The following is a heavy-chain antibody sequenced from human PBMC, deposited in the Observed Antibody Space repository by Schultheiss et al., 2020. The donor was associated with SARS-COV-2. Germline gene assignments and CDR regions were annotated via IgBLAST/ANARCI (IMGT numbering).Heavy chain of an antibody. CDR1: GFTFSSYA. CDR2: IWYDGSNK. CDR3: ARDRKYYDFWSGPGRAFDI. J-gene: IGHJ3*02. D-gene: IGHD3-3*01. Sequence: GGSLRLSCAASGFTFSSYAMHWVRQAPGKGLEWVAVIWYDGSNKYYADSVKGRFTISRDNSKNTLYLQMNSLRAEDTAVYYCARDRKYYDFWSGPGRAFDIWGQGTMVTVSS. V-gene: IGHV3-33*08.